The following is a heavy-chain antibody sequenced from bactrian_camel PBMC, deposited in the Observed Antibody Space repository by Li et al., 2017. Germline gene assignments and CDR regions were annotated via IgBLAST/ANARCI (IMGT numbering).Heavy chain of an antibody. CDR3: AVGPDGGAWYATGY. D-gene: IGHD6*01. V-gene: IGHV3-3*01. CDR2: LVPSGGRP. Sequence: VQLVESGGGSVQAGGSLRLSCALSAYTSSRFCLGWFRQAPGKEREVVAALVPSGGRPQYADSVKGRCTIARDNTKNTVYLQMISLESEDTAMYYCAVGPDGGAWYATGYWSQGTQVTV. CDR1: AYTSSRFC. J-gene: IGHJ4*01.